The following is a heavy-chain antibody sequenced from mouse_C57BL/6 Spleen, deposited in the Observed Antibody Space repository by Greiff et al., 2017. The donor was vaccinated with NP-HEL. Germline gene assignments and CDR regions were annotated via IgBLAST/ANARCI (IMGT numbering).Heavy chain of an antibody. CDR3: ARSYYGSSYDAMDY. D-gene: IGHD1-1*01. Sequence: VQLQQSGPELVKPGASVKISCKASGYSFTDYNMNWVKQSNGKSLEWIGVINPNYGTTSYNQKFKGKATLTVDQSSSTAYMQRNRLTSEDAAVYYCARSYYGSSYDAMDYWGQGTSVTVSS. V-gene: IGHV1-39*01. J-gene: IGHJ4*01. CDR1: GYSFTDYN. CDR2: INPNYGTT.